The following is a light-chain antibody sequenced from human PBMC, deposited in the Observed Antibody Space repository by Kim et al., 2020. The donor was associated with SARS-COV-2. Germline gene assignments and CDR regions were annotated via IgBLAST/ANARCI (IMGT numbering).Light chain of an antibody. CDR3: QQYNYWPPWT. CDR1: QSVSSN. V-gene: IGKV3-15*01. Sequence: SPGERATLSCMASQSVSSNLAWYQQKPGQAPRLLIYGVSTRATGTPARFSGSGSGTEFTLTISSLQSEDFAVYYCQQYNYWPPWTFGQGTKVDIK. CDR2: GVS. J-gene: IGKJ1*01.